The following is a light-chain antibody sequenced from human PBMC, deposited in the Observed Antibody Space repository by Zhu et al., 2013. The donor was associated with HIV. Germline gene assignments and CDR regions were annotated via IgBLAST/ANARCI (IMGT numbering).Light chain of an antibody. CDR1: QKILYSSTNKNY. CDR3: QQYYSSPRT. J-gene: IGKJ1*01. Sequence: DIVMTQSPDSLAVSLGERATINCKSSQKILYSSTNKNYLAWYQQQPGQPPKLLIYWASTRESGVPDRFSGSGSGTDFTLTISSLQAEDVAVYYCQQYYSSPRTF. V-gene: IGKV4-1*01. CDR2: WAS.